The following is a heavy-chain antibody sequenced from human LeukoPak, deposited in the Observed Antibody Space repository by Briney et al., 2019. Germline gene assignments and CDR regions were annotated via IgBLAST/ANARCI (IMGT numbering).Heavy chain of an antibody. V-gene: IGHV4-39*07. CDR3: ARVRLVYHYYYMDV. Sequence: SETLSLTCTLSGGSISSSSYYGGWIRQPPGKGLEWIGSIYYSGSTYYNPSLKSRVTISVDTSKNQFSLKLSSVTAADTAVYYCARVRLVYHYYYMDVWGKGTTVTVSS. CDR2: IYYSGST. D-gene: IGHD6-19*01. J-gene: IGHJ6*03. CDR1: GGSISSSSYY.